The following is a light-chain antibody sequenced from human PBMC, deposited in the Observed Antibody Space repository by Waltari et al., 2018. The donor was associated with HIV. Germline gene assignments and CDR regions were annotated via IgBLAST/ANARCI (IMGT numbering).Light chain of an antibody. V-gene: IGLV3-1*01. Sequence: SYELTQPSSVSVSPGQTARITCSGDNLGEKLVCWYQQKPVQSPLLLIYADKKRPSGIPERVAASNSGNTATLAITETQTMDEADYYCQTWDNSAGVFGGGTKLTVL. CDR1: NLGEKL. J-gene: IGLJ2*01. CDR2: ADK. CDR3: QTWDNSAGV.